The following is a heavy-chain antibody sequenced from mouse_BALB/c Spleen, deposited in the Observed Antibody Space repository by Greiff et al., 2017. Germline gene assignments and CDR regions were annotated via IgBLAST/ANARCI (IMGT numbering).Heavy chain of an antibody. CDR2: INSNGGST. CDR3: ASPIYYGNYGRYFDV. V-gene: IGHV5-6-2*01. D-gene: IGHD2-1*01. Sequence: EVKLMESGGGLVKLGGSLKLSCAASGFTFSSYYMSWVRQTPEKRLELVAAINSNGGSTYYPDTVKGRFTISRDNAKNTLYLQMSSLKSEDTALYYCASPIYYGNYGRYFDVWGAGTTVTVSS. J-gene: IGHJ1*01. CDR1: GFTFSSYY.